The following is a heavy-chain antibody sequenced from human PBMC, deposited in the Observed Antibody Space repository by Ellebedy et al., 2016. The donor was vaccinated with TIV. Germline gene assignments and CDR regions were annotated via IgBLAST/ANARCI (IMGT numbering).Heavy chain of an antibody. CDR2: LSGLNGKT. Sequence: AASVKVSCKTSGYTFTSYGVSWVRQAPGQGLEWMGWLSGLNGKTKYARTVQGRVTLTTDTAARTVYMELTSLRSDDTAVYYCARDNTVRGTNWFDPWGQGTLVIVSS. J-gene: IGHJ5*02. CDR1: GYTFTSYG. D-gene: IGHD6-19*01. CDR3: ARDNTVRGTNWFDP. V-gene: IGHV1-18*01.